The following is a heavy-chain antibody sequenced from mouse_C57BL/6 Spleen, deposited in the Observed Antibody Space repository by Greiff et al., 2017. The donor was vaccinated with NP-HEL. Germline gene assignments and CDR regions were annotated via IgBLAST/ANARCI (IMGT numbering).Heavy chain of an antibody. J-gene: IGHJ4*01. D-gene: IGHD1-1*01. CDR2: ISSGSSTI. V-gene: IGHV5-17*01. Sequence: EVQGVESGGGLVKPGGSLKLSCAASGFTFSDYGMHWVRQAPEKGLEWVAYISSGSSTIYYADTVKGRFTISRDNAKNTLFLQMTSLRSEDTAMYYCARTYYYGSRPYAMDYWGQGTSVTVSS. CDR3: ARTYYYGSRPYAMDY. CDR1: GFTFSDYG.